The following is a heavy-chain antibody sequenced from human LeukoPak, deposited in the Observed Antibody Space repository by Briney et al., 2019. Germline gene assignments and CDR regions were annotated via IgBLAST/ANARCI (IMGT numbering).Heavy chain of an antibody. V-gene: IGHV1-69*13. Sequence: SVKVSCKASGGTFSSYAISWVRQAPGQGLEWMGGIIPIFGTANYAQKFQGRVTITADESTSTAYMELSSLRSDDTAVYYCARGVVAATFYYYMDVWGKGTTVTVSS. J-gene: IGHJ6*03. CDR3: ARGVVAATFYYYMDV. CDR1: GGTFSSYA. D-gene: IGHD2-15*01. CDR2: IIPIFGTA.